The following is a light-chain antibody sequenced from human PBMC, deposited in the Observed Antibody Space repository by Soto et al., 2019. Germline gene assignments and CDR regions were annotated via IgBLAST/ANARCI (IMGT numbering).Light chain of an antibody. J-gene: IGKJ4*01. CDR2: SAS. CDR3: QQLNSFPLT. CDR1: QGISSY. V-gene: IGKV1-9*01. Sequence: DIQLTQSPSSLSASVGDRVTITCRASQGISSYLAWYQQKPGKAPELLIYSASTLQSGVPSRFSGSGSGTEFTLTIGSLQPEDCATYYCQQLNSFPLTFGGGTKVEIK.